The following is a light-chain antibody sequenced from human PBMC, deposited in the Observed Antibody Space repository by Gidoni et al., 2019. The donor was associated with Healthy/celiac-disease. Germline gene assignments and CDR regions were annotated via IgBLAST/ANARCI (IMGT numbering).Light chain of an antibody. J-gene: IGLJ2*01. CDR3: AAWDDSLRGVV. CDR2: MNN. Sequence: QSVLTQPTSASGTPGQRVNISSSASSSNIGSHSVYWYQQLPGTAPKLLIYMNNQRLSGAPARFSASKSCTSASPAISGLWSEHESDYYCAAWDDSLRGVVSGAGTKPTVL. CDR1: SSNIGSHS. V-gene: IGLV1-47*03.